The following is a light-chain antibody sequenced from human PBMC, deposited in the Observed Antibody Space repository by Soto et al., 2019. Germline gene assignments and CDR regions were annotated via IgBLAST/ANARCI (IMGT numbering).Light chain of an antibody. Sequence: DIQMTQSPSSLSASVGDRVTITCRASRSIGNNLNWYQQKPGKAPRLLIYAASTLQSGVPSRFSGSGSGTDFTLTISSLQPEDFATYYCQQSYSTPYTFGQGTRLEIK. V-gene: IGKV1-39*01. CDR2: AAS. J-gene: IGKJ5*01. CDR1: RSIGNN. CDR3: QQSYSTPYT.